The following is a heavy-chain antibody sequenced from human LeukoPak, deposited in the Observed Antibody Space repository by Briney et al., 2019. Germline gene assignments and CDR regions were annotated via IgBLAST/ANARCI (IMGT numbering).Heavy chain of an antibody. CDR1: GFTFDDYA. CDR3: GRSGARYSSSWYGA. V-gene: IGHV3-9*01. Sequence: SGGSLRLSCAASGFTFDDYAMHWVRQPPGKGLEWVSGISWNSGSIGYADSVKGRFTISRDNAKSSLYLQMNSLRAEDTALYYCGRSGARYSSSWYGAWGQGTTVTVSS. CDR2: ISWNSGSI. J-gene: IGHJ6*02. D-gene: IGHD6-13*01.